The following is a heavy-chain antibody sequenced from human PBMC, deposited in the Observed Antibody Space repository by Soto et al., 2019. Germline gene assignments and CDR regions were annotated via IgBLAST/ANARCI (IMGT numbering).Heavy chain of an antibody. Sequence: QVHLVQSGAEVKKPGASVKVSYKASGYTFTSYGITWVRQAPGQGLEWMGWISAHNGNTDYAQKLQGRVIVARDTPSSKAYMERRSLISEDSGVYYCARGRYGDFWGQGALVTVSS. D-gene: IGHD1-1*01. CDR2: ISAHNGNT. V-gene: IGHV1-18*01. J-gene: IGHJ4*02. CDR1: GYTFTSYG. CDR3: ARGRYGDF.